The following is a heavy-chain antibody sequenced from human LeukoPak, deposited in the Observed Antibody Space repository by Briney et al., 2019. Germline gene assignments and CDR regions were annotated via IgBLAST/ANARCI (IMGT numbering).Heavy chain of an antibody. CDR1: GYSFTGYH. J-gene: IGHJ3*01. V-gene: IGHV1-2*02. Sequence: GASVKVSCKAFGYSFTGYHLHWVRQAPRQGLEGMGWVNPKTGGTNYARKFQGRVTMTRDTSINTVNMELSRLTPDDTAVYYCAREFSSKLEWLAYVTGDDAFDVWGQGTMITVS. CDR3: AREFSSKLEWLAYVTGDDAFDV. D-gene: IGHD3-3*01. CDR2: VNPKTGGT.